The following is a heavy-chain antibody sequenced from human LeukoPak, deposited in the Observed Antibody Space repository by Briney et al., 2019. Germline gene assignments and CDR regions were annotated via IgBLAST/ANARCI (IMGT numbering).Heavy chain of an antibody. CDR2: MNPNSGNT. V-gene: IGHV1-8*03. CDR1: GYTFTSYD. D-gene: IGHD3-22*01. CDR3: ARARHYYDSSGYDWFDP. Sequence: ASVKVSCKASGYTFTSYDINWVRQATGQGLEWMGWMNPNSGNTGYAQKFQGRVTITRDMSTSTAYMELSSLRSEDTAVYYCARARHYYDSSGYDWFDPWGQGTLVTVSS. J-gene: IGHJ5*02.